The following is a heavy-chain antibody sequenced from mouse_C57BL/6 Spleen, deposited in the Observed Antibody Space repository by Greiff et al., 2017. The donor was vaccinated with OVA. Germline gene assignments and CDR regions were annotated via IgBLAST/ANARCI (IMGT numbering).Heavy chain of an antibody. CDR1: GFTFSDYG. Sequence: EVKLVESGGGLVKPGGSLTLSCAASGFTFSDYGMHWVRQAPEKGLEWVAYISSGSSTIYYADTVTGRFTISRDNAKNTLFLQMTSLRSEDTAMYYCARSYDGWGDFAYWGQGTLVTVSA. CDR3: ARSYDGWGDFAY. D-gene: IGHD2-3*01. CDR2: ISSGSSTI. V-gene: IGHV5-17*01. J-gene: IGHJ3*01.